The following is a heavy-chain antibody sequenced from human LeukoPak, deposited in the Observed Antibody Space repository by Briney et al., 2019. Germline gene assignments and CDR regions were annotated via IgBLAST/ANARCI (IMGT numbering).Heavy chain of an antibody. CDR1: GFTFSSYG. D-gene: IGHD6-13*01. V-gene: IGHV3-30*03. CDR2: ISYDGSNK. J-gene: IGHJ4*02. Sequence: GRSLRLSCAASGFTFSSYGMHWVRQAPGKGLEWVAVISYDGSNKYYADSVKGRFTISRDNSKNTLYLQMNSLRAEDTAVYYCASKPGYSSSWTPGYWGQGTLVIVSS. CDR3: ASKPGYSSSWTPGY.